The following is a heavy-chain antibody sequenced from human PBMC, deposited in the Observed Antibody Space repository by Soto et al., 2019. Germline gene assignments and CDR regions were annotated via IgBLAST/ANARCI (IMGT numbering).Heavy chain of an antibody. CDR1: GGTFSNYA. V-gene: IGHV1-69*01. CDR3: ARSQGSSTSLEIYYYYYYGMDV. CDR2: IIPISGTA. D-gene: IGHD2-2*01. J-gene: IGHJ6*02. Sequence: QVQLVQSGAEVKKPGSSVKVSCKASGGTFSNYAISWVRQAPGQGLEWMGGIIPISGTANYAQKFQGRVTITAGESTSTAYMELSRLRSEDTAVDYCARSQGSSTSLEIYYYYYYGMDVWGQGTTVTVSS.